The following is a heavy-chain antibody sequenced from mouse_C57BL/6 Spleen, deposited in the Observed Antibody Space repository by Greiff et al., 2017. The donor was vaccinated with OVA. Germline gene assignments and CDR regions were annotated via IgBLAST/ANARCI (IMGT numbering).Heavy chain of an antibody. CDR3: ARRDYDGPYYAMDY. CDR1: GFTFSDYG. J-gene: IGHJ4*01. Sequence: EVKLVESGGGLVKPGGSLTLSCAASGFTFSDYGMHWVRQAPETGLEWVAYISSGSSTIYYADTVKGRFTISRDNAKNTLFLQMTSLMSEDTAMYYCARRDYDGPYYAMDYWGQGTSVTVSS. D-gene: IGHD2-4*01. V-gene: IGHV5-17*01. CDR2: ISSGSSTI.